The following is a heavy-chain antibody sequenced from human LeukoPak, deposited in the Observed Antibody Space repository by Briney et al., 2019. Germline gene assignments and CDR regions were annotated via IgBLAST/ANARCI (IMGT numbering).Heavy chain of an antibody. CDR2: IKQDESEK. Sequence: QPGGSLRLSCEASGFSFSSYWMSWVRLAPGKGPEWVANIKQDESEKYSVDSVKGRFTISRDNAKNSLYLQMSSLTAEDTALYYCARDQGHDGRGNYYPYHFDCWGQGTLVTVSS. CDR1: GFSFSSYW. CDR3: ARDQGHDGRGNYYPYHFDC. J-gene: IGHJ4*02. D-gene: IGHD3-22*01. V-gene: IGHV3-7*01.